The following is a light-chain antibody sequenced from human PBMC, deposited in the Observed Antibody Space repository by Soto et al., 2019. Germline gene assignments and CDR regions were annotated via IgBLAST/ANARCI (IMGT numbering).Light chain of an antibody. CDR2: AAS. CDR3: LQDYIYPWT. Sequence: AIQVTQSPSSLSASVGDRVTITCRASQGIRHDLGWYQQKPGKAPKLLIYAASSLESGVPSRFSGSGSGTDFTLTISSLQPEDFATYYCLQDYIYPWTFGQGTRVEIK. V-gene: IGKV1-6*01. CDR1: QGIRHD. J-gene: IGKJ1*01.